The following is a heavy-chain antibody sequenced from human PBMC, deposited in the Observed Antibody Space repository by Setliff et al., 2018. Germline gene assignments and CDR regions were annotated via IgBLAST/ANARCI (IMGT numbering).Heavy chain of an antibody. V-gene: IGHV4-38-2*01. Sequence: PSETLSLTCAVSGYSISSGYYWGWIRQPPGKGLEWIGSINYSGKTYYNPSLRSRLTISVDTSENQFSLKLSSVPAADTAVYYCARNNTGLNTFDYWGQGTLVTVSS. CDR3: ARNNTGLNTFDY. CDR1: GYSISSGYY. CDR2: INYSGKT. J-gene: IGHJ4*02. D-gene: IGHD2-8*02.